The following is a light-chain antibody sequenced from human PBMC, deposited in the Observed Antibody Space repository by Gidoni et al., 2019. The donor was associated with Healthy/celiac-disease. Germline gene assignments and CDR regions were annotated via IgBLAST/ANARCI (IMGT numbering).Light chain of an antibody. CDR1: QRISSY. CDR2: AES. J-gene: IGKJ4*01. Sequence: DIQLTQSPSCLSASVGDRVTITCRASQRISSYLDWYQQKPGKAPKLLIYAESTLQSGVPSRFSGSGSGTDFTLTISSLQPEDFATYYCQQSNSFPLTFXQXTKVEIK. CDR3: QQSNSFPLT. V-gene: IGKV1-9*01.